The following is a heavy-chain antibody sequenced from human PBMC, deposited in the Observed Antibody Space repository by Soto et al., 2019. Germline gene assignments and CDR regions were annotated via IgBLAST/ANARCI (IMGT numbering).Heavy chain of an antibody. CDR3: AASVVVVAAPSAFDI. V-gene: IGHV1-58*02. D-gene: IGHD2-15*01. CDR2: IVVGSGNT. Sequence: SVKVSCKASGFTFTSSAMQWVRQARGQRLEWIGWIVVGSGNTNYAQKFQERVTITRDMSTSTAYMELSSPRSEDTAVYYCAASVVVVAAPSAFDIWGQGTMVTVS. J-gene: IGHJ3*02. CDR1: GFTFTSSA.